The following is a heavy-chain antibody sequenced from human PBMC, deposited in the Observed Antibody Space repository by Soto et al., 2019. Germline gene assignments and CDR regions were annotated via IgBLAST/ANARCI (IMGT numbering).Heavy chain of an antibody. CDR2: IEPSDSYT. J-gene: IGHJ6*02. D-gene: IGHD3-22*01. V-gene: IGHV5-10-1*01. CDR3: ARVSGYPNYYGMDV. CDR1: GYSFTSYW. Sequence: GESLKISCKGSGYSFTSYWITWLRQMPGKGLEWMGKIEPSDSYTNYSPSFQGHVTISADKSISTAYLQWSSLKASDTAMYYCARVSGYPNYYGMDVWGQGTTVTVSS.